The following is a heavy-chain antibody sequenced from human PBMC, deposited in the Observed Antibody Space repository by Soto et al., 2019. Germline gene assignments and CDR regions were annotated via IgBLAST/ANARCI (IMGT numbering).Heavy chain of an antibody. D-gene: IGHD3-22*01. CDR3: AKAISDYYAPFDF. V-gene: IGHV1-58*02. CDR1: GFTFSSSG. Sequence: GASVKVSCEASGFTFSSSGIHWVRQARGQRLEWIGWIVVGSGNTNYAQKFQERVTISRDNSKNTLYLQMNSLRAEDTAVYYCAKAISDYYAPFDFWGQGTLVTVSS. J-gene: IGHJ4*02. CDR2: IVVGSGNT.